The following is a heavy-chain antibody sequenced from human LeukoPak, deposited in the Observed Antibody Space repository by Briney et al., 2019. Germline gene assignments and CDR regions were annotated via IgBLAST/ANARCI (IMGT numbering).Heavy chain of an antibody. V-gene: IGHV3-15*01. D-gene: IGHD3-10*01. CDR3: TTDYVSRRGVIITPYFDY. Sequence: GGSLRLSCAASGFTFSNAWMSWVRQAPGKGLERVGRIKSKTDGGTTDYAAPVKGRFTISRDDSKNTLYLQMNSLKTEDTAVYYCTTDYVSRRGVIITPYFDYWGQGTLVTVSS. J-gene: IGHJ4*02. CDR2: IKSKTDGGTT. CDR1: GFTFSNAW.